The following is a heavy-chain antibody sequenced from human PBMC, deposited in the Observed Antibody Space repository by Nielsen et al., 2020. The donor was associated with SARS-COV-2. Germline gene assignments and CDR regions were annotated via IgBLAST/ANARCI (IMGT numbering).Heavy chain of an antibody. CDR2: IYYRGST. CDR3: ARGLMSGTPDFYYSYMDV. Sequence: SETLSLTCTVSGGSMSSDYWSWIRQPPGRGLEWIGHIYYRGSTNYSPSLKSRVTISLDTSKNRFSLKLSSVTAADTAVYYCARGLMSGTPDFYYSYMDVWDKGSTVTVSS. J-gene: IGHJ6*03. D-gene: IGHD1-7*01. CDR1: GGSMSSDY. V-gene: IGHV4-59*01.